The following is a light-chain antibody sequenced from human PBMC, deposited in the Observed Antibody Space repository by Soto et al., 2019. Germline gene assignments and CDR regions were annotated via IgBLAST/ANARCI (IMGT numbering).Light chain of an antibody. V-gene: IGLV2-23*01. CDR1: SNDVGNYNL. CDR2: EGN. Sequence: QSALTPPASVSGSPGQSITISCTGTSNDVGNYNLVAWYQQHPGKAPKLIIYEGNTRPSGISHRFSGSKSGNTASLTISGLHAEAEADYSCCSYAGSRSFYVFGAGTKLTV. CDR3: CSYAGSRSFYV. J-gene: IGLJ1*01.